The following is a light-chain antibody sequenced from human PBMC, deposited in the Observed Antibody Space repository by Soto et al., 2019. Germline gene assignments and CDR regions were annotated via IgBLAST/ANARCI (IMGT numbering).Light chain of an antibody. Sequence: QSVLTQPASVSGSPGQSITISCTGTSSDVGAYNYVSWYQHHPGKAPKLMIYEVNSRPSGVSNRFSGSKSGITASLTISGLQAEDEGDYYCSSYASTSTAVFGTGTKVTVL. V-gene: IGLV2-14*01. CDR1: SSDVGAYNY. J-gene: IGLJ1*01. CDR3: SSYASTSTAV. CDR2: EVN.